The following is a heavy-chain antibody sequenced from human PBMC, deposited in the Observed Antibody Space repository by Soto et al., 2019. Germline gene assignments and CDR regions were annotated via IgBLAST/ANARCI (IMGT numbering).Heavy chain of an antibody. Sequence: GASVKVSCKASGGTFSSYTISWVRQAPGQGLEWMGIIIPIRGITSYAQKFQGRVTMTRDTSTSTVYMELSSLRSEDTAVYYCARGGGYLGYYYYYMDVWGKGTTVTVSS. V-gene: IGHV1-69*02. CDR2: IIPIRGIT. CDR1: GGTFSSYT. J-gene: IGHJ6*03. CDR3: ARGGGYLGYYYYYMDV. D-gene: IGHD3-16*01.